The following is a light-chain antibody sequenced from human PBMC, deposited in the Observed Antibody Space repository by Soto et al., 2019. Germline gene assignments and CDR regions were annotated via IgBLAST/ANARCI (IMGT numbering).Light chain of an antibody. CDR3: QQHGTSPWT. V-gene: IGKV3D-15*02. J-gene: IGKJ1*01. Sequence: EIVLTQSPATLSVSPGERAALSCRASQSVSNNLAWYQQKPGQPPRLLIFGASTRATGIPARFSGSGSEAEFALTISTLQSEDFALYYCQQHGTSPWTFGQGTKVEIK. CDR1: QSVSNN. CDR2: GAS.